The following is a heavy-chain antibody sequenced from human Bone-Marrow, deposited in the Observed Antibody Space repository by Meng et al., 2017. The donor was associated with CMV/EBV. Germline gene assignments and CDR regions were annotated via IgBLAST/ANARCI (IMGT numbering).Heavy chain of an antibody. Sequence: SVKVSCKASGGTFSSYAISRVRQAPGQGLEWMGGIIPIFGTANYAQKFQGRVTITTDESTSTAYMELSSLRAEDTAVYYCASYDSSGLHFDYWGQGTLVTVSS. V-gene: IGHV1-69*05. CDR1: GGTFSSYA. CDR3: ASYDSSGLHFDY. D-gene: IGHD3-22*01. J-gene: IGHJ4*02. CDR2: IIPIFGTA.